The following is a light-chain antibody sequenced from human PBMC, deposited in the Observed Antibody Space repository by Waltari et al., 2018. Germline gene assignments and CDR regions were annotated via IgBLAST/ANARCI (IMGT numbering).Light chain of an antibody. J-gene: IGLJ1*01. V-gene: IGLV2-23*02. CDR3: CSFTGSRDFDV. CDR1: SGDVRTNNL. CDR2: EVS. Sequence: QSALTQPASVSGSPGQSITISCTGTSGDVRTNNLVSWYQQHPGNAPKLIIYEVSKRPSGVSDRFSGSKSAKAASLTISGLRAEDEADYYCCSFTGSRDFDVFGTGTKVTVL.